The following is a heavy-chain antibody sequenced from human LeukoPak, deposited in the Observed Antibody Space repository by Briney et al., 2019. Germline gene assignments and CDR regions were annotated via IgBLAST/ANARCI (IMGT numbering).Heavy chain of an antibody. CDR2: INHSGST. CDR3: ARIQGWFANAFDP. CDR1: GGSFSGYY. Sequence: SETLSLTCAVYGGSFSGYYWSWIRQPPGKGLEWIGEINHSGSTNYNPSLKSRVTISVDTSKNQFSLKVNSVTAADTAVYYCARIQGWFANAFDPWGQGTLVTVSS. V-gene: IGHV4-34*01. D-gene: IGHD3-10*01. J-gene: IGHJ5*02.